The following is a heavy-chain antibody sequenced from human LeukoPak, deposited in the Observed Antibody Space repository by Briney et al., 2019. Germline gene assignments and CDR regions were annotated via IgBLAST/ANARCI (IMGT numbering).Heavy chain of an antibody. V-gene: IGHV3-49*03. D-gene: IGHD3-9*01. CDR1: GXXVSSNY. Sequence: GGSLRLXCAXSGXXVSSNYXSWFRQAPGKGLEWVGFIRSKAYGGTTEYAASVKGRFTISRDDSKSIAYLQMNSLKTEDTAVYYCTSLRYFDWLAYWGQGNLVTVSS. J-gene: IGHJ4*02. CDR2: IRSKAYGGTT. CDR3: TSLRYFDWLAY.